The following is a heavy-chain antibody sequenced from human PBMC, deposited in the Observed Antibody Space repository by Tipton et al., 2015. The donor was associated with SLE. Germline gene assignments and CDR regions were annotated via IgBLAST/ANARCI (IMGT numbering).Heavy chain of an antibody. CDR2: IYSGGST. D-gene: IGHD1-26*01. Sequence: GSLRLSCAASGFTVSSNYMSWVRQAPGKGLEWVSVIYSGGSTYYADSVKGRFTISRDNSKNTLYLQMNSLRAEDTAVYYCARDRIGGSYSYSGMDVWGQGTTVTVSS. J-gene: IGHJ6*02. CDR3: ARDRIGGSYSYSGMDV. V-gene: IGHV3-66*02. CDR1: GFTVSSNY.